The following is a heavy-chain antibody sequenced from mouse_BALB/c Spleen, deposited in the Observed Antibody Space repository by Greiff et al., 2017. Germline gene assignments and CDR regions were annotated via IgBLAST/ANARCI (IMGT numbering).Heavy chain of an antibody. D-gene: IGHD2-3*01. Sequence: EVQLVESGAELVTPGASVKLSCTASGFNFNDTYMHWVKQRPEQGLEWIGRIDPADGNTKYDPKFQGKATITADTSSNTAYLQLSSLTSEATAVYYCAGRRHDDGLDDWGQGTSVTVSS. CDR2: IDPADGNT. CDR1: GFNFNDTY. CDR3: AGRRHDDGLDD. J-gene: IGHJ4*01. V-gene: IGHV14-3*02.